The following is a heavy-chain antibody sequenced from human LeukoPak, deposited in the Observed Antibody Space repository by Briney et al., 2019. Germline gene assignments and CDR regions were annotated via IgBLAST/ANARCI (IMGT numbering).Heavy chain of an antibody. CDR2: SIPIFDTS. D-gene: IGHD3-22*01. J-gene: IGHJ4*02. CDR1: GGTSSIYS. Sequence: ASVKVCSKASGGTSSIYSISWVRQAPGQGLEWMGRSIPIFDTSNYAQNFQGRVTISADKTTGTAYMELNTLRPGDTAVYYCVSDYDTSGPQKNYFDCWGQGTLVTVSS. CDR3: VSDYDTSGPQKNYFDC. V-gene: IGHV1-69*06.